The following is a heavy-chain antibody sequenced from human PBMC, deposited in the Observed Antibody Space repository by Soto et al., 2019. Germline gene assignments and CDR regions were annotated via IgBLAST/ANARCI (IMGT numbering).Heavy chain of an antibody. Sequence: GGSLRLSCAASGFTFSSYAMSWVRQAPGKGLEWVSAISGSGGSTYYADSVKGRFTISRDNSKNTLYLQMNSLRAEDTAVYYCAANLHCSSTSCYRSKYYYYYMDVWGKGTTVTVSS. CDR3: AANLHCSSTSCYRSKYYYYYMDV. D-gene: IGHD2-2*01. V-gene: IGHV3-23*01. J-gene: IGHJ6*03. CDR1: GFTFSSYA. CDR2: ISGSGGST.